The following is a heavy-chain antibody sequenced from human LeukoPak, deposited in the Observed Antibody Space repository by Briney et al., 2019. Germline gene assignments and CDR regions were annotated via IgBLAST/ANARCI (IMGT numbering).Heavy chain of an antibody. Sequence: AASVKVSCKASGYTFTSYAISWVRQAPGQGLEWMGGFDPEDGETIYAQKFQGRVTMTEDTSTDTAYMELSSLRSEDTAVYYCATRGLPYFQHWGQGTLVTVSS. CDR1: GYTFTSYA. CDR2: FDPEDGET. V-gene: IGHV1-24*01. D-gene: IGHD4-11*01. J-gene: IGHJ1*01. CDR3: ATRGLPYFQH.